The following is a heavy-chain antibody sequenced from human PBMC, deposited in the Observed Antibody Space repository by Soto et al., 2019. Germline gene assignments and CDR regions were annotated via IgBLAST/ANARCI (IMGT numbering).Heavy chain of an antibody. V-gene: IGHV4-34*01. CDR3: ARFSGSYHYDMDA. CDR1: GGSFSGYY. Sequence: SETLSLTCAVYGGSFSGYYWSWIRQPPGKGLEWIGEINHSGVTNYKPSLKRRVTISVDTSKNQFSLQLKSVTAADTALYYCARFSGSYHYDMDAWGQGSTVT. CDR2: INHSGVT. J-gene: IGHJ6*02. D-gene: IGHD6-19*01.